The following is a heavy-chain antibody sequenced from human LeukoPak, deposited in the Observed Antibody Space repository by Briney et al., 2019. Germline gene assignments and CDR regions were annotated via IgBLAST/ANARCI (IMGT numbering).Heavy chain of an antibody. CDR1: GGTFSSYA. J-gene: IGHJ4*02. D-gene: IGHD3-10*01. V-gene: IGHV1-69*13. CDR2: IIPIFGTA. CDR3: ARSAEVVVAMVRGVIPFDY. Sequence: SVKVSCKASGGTFSSYAISWVRQAPGQGLEWMGGIIPIFGTANYAQKFQGRVTITADESTSTAYMELSSLRSGDTAVYYCARSAEVVVAMVRGVIPFDYWGQGTLVTVSS.